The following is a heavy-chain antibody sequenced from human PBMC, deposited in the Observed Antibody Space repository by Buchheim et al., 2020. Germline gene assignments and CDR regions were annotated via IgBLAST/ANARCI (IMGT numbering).Heavy chain of an antibody. V-gene: IGHV1-46*04. CDR1: GYTFISYH. D-gene: IGHD6-6*01. CDR2: INPYSGDT. Sequence: QVQVVQSGAEVKKPGASVKVSCKASGYTFISYHTHWVRQAPGQGLEWMGMINPYSGDTTYARRLQGRVIMTRDTSTNTVYMELTSLRSDDTGIYYCARDHRAAHDYWGQGTL. CDR3: ARDHRAAHDY. J-gene: IGHJ4*02.